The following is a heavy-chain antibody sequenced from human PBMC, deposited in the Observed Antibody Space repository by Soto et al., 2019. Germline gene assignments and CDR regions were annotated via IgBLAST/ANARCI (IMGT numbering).Heavy chain of an antibody. CDR1: GFTFSSYG. CDR3: ARDLAAARYGMDV. D-gene: IGHD6-13*01. J-gene: IGHJ6*02. Sequence: GGSLSLSCAASGFTFSSYGMHWVRQAPGKGLEWVAVIWYDGSNKYYADSVKGRFTISRDNSKNTLYLQMNSLRAEDTAMYYCARDLAAARYGMDVWGQGTTVTVSS. CDR2: IWYDGSNK. V-gene: IGHV3-33*01.